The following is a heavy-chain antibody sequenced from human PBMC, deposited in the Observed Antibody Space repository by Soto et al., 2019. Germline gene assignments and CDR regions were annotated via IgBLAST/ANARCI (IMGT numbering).Heavy chain of an antibody. V-gene: IGHV3-53*02. Sequence: EVQLVETGGGLIQPGGSLRLSCAASGFSVRTNYMSWVRQAPGKGLEWVSVFESGGSIYYADSVKGRFIISRDYAKNTVYLQMNSLRAEDTAVYYCARAGVTPYFFDYWGQGTLVTVSS. CDR2: FESGGSI. J-gene: IGHJ4*02. CDR3: ARAGVTPYFFDY. D-gene: IGHD2-21*02. CDR1: GFSVRTNY.